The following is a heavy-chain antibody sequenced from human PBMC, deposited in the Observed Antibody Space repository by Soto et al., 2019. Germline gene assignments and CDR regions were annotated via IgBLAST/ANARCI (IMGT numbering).Heavy chain of an antibody. CDR1: GFTFDDYA. CDR2: ISWNSGSI. CDR3: AKDRTGSFDY. Sequence: EVQLVESGGGLVQPGRSLRLSCAASGFTFDDYAMHWVRQAPGKGLEWVSGISWNSGSIGYADSVKGRFTISRDNAKNSLYLQMNSLRAEDTALYYCAKDRTGSFDYWGQGTLVTVSS. J-gene: IGHJ4*02. V-gene: IGHV3-9*01.